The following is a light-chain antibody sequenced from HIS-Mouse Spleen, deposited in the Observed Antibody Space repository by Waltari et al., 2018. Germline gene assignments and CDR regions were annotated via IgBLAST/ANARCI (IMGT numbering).Light chain of an antibody. CDR1: SRDVGGYNY. J-gene: IGLJ3*02. V-gene: IGLV2-11*01. CDR2: DVS. Sequence: QSALTHPPPVSGSPGKSVTIPCPGTSRDVGGYNYVPWYQQHPGKAPKLMIYDVSKRPSGVPDRFSGSKSGNTASLTISGLQAEDEADYYCCSYAGSYTPWVFGGGTKLTVL. CDR3: CSYAGSYTPWV.